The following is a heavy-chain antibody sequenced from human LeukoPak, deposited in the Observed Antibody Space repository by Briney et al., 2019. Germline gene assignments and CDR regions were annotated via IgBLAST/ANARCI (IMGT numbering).Heavy chain of an antibody. CDR1: GYTFTGYY. D-gene: IGHD3-22*01. Sequence: ASVTVSCKASGYTFTGYYMHWVRQAPGQGLEWMGWINPNSGDTNYAQKFQDRVTMTRDTSISTAYMELSRLGSDHTAVYYCAREHNTGYHDSSGHDYWGQGTLVTASS. CDR3: AREHNTGYHDSSGHDY. V-gene: IGHV1-2*02. CDR2: INPNSGDT. J-gene: IGHJ4*02.